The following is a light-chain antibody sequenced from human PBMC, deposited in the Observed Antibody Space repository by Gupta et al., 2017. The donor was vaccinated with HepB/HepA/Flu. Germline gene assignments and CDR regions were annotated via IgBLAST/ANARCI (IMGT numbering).Light chain of an antibody. CDR1: QTTHTY. CDR3: QQSYNILL. CDR2: GTS. J-gene: IGKJ4*02. Sequence: DPLMTQSPCFVSAPVGDRVTITCRTGQTTHTYLNWYQQKVGKAPKLLIYGTSRLQSRVPSRFSGSGSGTDFTLTISSLQPEDSATYYCQQSYNILLFGGGTKLQI. V-gene: IGKV1-39*01.